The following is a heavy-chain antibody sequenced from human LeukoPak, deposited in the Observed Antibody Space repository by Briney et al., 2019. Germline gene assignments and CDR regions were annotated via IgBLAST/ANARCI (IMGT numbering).Heavy chain of an antibody. V-gene: IGHV3-23*01. D-gene: IGHD1-14*01. J-gene: IGHJ4*02. Sequence: GGSLRLSCAASGFTFRSYAMNWVRQAPGKGLEWVSVISGSGGTTYYADSVKGRFTISRDNSKNTLYLQMNSLRAEDTAVYYCAKDNEYNPGPCDYWGQGTLVTVSS. CDR1: GFTFRSYA. CDR3: AKDNEYNPGPCDY. CDR2: ISGSGGTT.